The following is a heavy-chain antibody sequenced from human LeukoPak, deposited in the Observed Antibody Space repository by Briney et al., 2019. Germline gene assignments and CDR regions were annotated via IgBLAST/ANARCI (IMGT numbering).Heavy chain of an antibody. Sequence: GSLRLSCAASGFTFSSYGMHWVRQAPGKGLEWVAFIRYDGSNKYYADSVKGRFTISRDNSKNTLYLQMNSLRAEDTAVYYCAKEVAAAGNGYFQHWGQGTLVTVSS. V-gene: IGHV3-30*02. CDR1: GFTFSSYG. CDR2: IRYDGSNK. D-gene: IGHD6-13*01. J-gene: IGHJ1*01. CDR3: AKEVAAAGNGYFQH.